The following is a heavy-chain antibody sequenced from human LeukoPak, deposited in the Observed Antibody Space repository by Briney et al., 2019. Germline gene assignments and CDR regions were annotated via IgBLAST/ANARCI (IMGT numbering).Heavy chain of an antibody. Sequence: SETLSLTCAVSGAPISSSNYYWGWVRQSPGKGLEWIGNIYSSGNTYYNASLKSRVTMYIDTSKNQFSLKLSSVTAADTAVYYCARHLANVRWGVNLRWFDPWGQGTLVTVSS. CDR2: IYSSGNT. CDR3: ARHLANVRWGVNLRWFDP. J-gene: IGHJ5*02. CDR1: GAPISSSNYY. D-gene: IGHD3-10*02. V-gene: IGHV4-39*01.